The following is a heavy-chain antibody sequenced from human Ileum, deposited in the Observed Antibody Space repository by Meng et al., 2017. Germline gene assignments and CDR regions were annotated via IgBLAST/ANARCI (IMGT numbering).Heavy chain of an antibody. CDR2: INHSATT. Sequence: QVQLPQWGAGLLRLSETLSRTCGVYGGSFSAYYWTWIRQPPGKGLEWIGEINHSATTYYSPSLMGRVSVSVDTSKNQFSLKLTSVTAADTAVYYCARSERSVYWYFDLWGRGTLAPSPQ. D-gene: IGHD1-26*01. J-gene: IGHJ2*01. CDR1: GGSFSAYY. CDR3: ARSERSVYWYFDL. V-gene: IGHV4-34*01.